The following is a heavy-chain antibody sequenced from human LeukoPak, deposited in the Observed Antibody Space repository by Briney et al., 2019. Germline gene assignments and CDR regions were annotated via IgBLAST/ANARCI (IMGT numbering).Heavy chain of an antibody. V-gene: IGHV3-74*01. CDR3: ARESYDSSGYYYGGGFDY. D-gene: IGHD3-22*01. CDR2: IYSDAT. CDR1: GFTFSNYA. Sequence: PGGSLRLSCSASGFTFSNYAMYWVRQAPGKGLVWVSRIYSDATYYADSAKGRFTISRDNAKNTLYLQMNSLRAEDTAVYYCARESYDSSGYYYGGGFDYWGQGTLVTVSS. J-gene: IGHJ4*02.